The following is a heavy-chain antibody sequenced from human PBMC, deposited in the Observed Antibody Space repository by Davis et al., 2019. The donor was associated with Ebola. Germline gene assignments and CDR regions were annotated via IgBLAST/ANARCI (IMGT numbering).Heavy chain of an antibody. CDR2: INPSGGST. V-gene: IGHV1-46*01. CDR1: GYTFTSYY. Sequence: AASVKVSCKASGYTFTSYYMHWVRQAPGQGLEWMGIINPSGGSTSYAQKFQGRVTMTRDTSTSTVYMELSRLRSDDTAVFYCANTLRGLDYWGQGTLVTVSS. CDR3: ANTLRGLDY. J-gene: IGHJ4*02.